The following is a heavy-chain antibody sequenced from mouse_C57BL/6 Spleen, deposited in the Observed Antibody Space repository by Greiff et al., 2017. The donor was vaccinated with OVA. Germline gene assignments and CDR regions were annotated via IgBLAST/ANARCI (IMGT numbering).Heavy chain of an antibody. V-gene: IGHV2-2*01. CDR3: ARNVNGPFAY. Sequence: QVQLQQSGPGLVQPSQSLSITCTVSGFSLTSYGVHWVRQSPGKGLEWLGVIWSGGSTDYNAAFISRLSISKDNSKSQVFFKMNSLQADDTAIYYWARNVNGPFAYWGQGTLVTVSA. CDR1: GFSLTSYG. J-gene: IGHJ3*01. D-gene: IGHD1-1*01. CDR2: IWSGGST.